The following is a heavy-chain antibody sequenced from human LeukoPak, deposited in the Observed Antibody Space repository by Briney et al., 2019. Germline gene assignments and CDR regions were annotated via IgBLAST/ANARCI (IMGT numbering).Heavy chain of an antibody. V-gene: IGHV3-7*01. D-gene: IGHD6-25*01. CDR3: AREIPWITAGFDY. CDR1: GFTFSSYW. CDR2: IKQDGSEK. J-gene: IGHJ4*02. Sequence: PGGSLRLSCAASGFTFSSYWMSWVRQAPEKGLEWVANIKQDGSEKYYVDSVKGRFTISRDNSKNTLYLQMNSLRAEDTAVYYCAREIPWITAGFDYWGQGTLVTVSS.